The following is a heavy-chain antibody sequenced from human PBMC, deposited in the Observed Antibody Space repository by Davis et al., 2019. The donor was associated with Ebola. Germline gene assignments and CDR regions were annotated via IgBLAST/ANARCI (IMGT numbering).Heavy chain of an antibody. Sequence: GSLRLSCAVSGGSISSSNWWSWVRQPPGKGLEWIGEIYHSGSTNYNPSLKSRVTISVDKSKNQFSLKLSSVTAADTAVYYCARAVALSGELDPWGQGTLVTVSS. CDR3: ARAVALSGELDP. CDR2: IYHSGST. D-gene: IGHD3-10*01. V-gene: IGHV4-4*02. J-gene: IGHJ5*02. CDR1: GGSISSSNW.